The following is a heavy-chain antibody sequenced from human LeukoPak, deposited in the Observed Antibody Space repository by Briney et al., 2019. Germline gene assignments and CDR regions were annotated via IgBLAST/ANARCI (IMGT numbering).Heavy chain of an antibody. CDR2: INAGNGNT. D-gene: IGHD3-10*01. J-gene: IGHJ6*04. Sequence: GASVKVSCKASRYTFTSYAMHWVRQAPGQRLEWMGWINAGNGNTKYSQKFQGRVTITRDTSASTAYMELSSLRSEDTAVYYCAREYYYGSGSPYYYYYGMDVWGKGTTVTVSS. CDR1: RYTFTSYA. CDR3: AREYYYGSGSPYYYYYGMDV. V-gene: IGHV1-3*01.